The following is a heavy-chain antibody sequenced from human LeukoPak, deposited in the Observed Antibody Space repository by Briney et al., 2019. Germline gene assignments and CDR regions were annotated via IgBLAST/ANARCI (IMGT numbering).Heavy chain of an antibody. Sequence: GGSLRLSCAASGFTFSSYAMSWVRPAPGKGLEWVSAISGSGGRTHYADSVKGRFTISRDNSKNTLYLQMNSLRAEDTAVYYCAKDGGVTSSAWYGGAEFDYWGQGTLVTVSS. CDR3: AKDGGVTSSAWYGGAEFDY. V-gene: IGHV3-23*01. CDR1: GFTFSSYA. J-gene: IGHJ4*02. CDR2: ISGSGGRT. D-gene: IGHD6-19*01.